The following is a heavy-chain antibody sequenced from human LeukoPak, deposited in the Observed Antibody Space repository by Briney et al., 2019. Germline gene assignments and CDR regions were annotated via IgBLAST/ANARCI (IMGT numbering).Heavy chain of an antibody. J-gene: IGHJ4*02. D-gene: IGHD3-10*01. CDR1: GGSLSSSGYY. CDR3: ARRIVSYGSGTYYQSFDY. V-gene: IGHV4-39*01. CDR2: IYYSGST. Sequence: SETLSLTCTVSGGSLSSSGYYWGWSRQPPGKGLEWIGSIYYSGSTQYNPSLKSRVTISVDTSKNQFSLKLSSVTAADTAVYYCARRIVSYGSGTYYQSFDYWGQGTLVTVSS.